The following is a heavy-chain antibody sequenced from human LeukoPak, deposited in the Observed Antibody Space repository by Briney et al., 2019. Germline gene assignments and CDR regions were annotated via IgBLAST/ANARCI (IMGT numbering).Heavy chain of an antibody. CDR1: GFTFSSYG. J-gene: IGHJ4*02. V-gene: IGHV3-33*06. CDR3: AKHAYGSGKQAIDY. D-gene: IGHD3-10*01. Sequence: GGSLRLSCAASGFTFSSYGMHWVRQAPGKGLELVAVIWYDGSSKYYADSVKGRFTISRDNSKNTLYLQMNSLRAEDTAVYYCAKHAYGSGKQAIDYWGQGTLVTVSS. CDR2: IWYDGSSK.